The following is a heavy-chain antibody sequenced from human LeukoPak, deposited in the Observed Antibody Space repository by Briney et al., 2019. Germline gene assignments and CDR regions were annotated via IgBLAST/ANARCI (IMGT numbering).Heavy chain of an antibody. Sequence: GGSLRLSCAASGFTVSSVYMSWVRQAPGKGLEWVSLIYSVGTTYYADSVKGRFITSRDDSKNTLYLQMNSLRAEDTAVYYCARGQPYYYDSRGYSVPHDWGQGTLVTVSS. CDR2: IYSVGTT. CDR3: ARGQPYYYDSRGYSVPHD. J-gene: IGHJ4*02. CDR1: GFTVSSVY. D-gene: IGHD3-22*01. V-gene: IGHV3-53*01.